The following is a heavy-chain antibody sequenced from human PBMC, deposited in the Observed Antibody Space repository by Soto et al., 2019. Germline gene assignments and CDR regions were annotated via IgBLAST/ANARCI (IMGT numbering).Heavy chain of an antibody. CDR3: ARDYGWNDEGY. CDR2: ISSSSSYI. Sequence: EVQLVESGGGLVKPGGSLRLSCAASGFTFSSYSMNWVRQAPGKGLEWVSSISSSSSYIYYADSVKGRFTISRDNAKNSRYLQKNSLRAEDKDVYYCARDYGWNDEGYWGQGTLVTVAS. D-gene: IGHD1-1*01. CDR1: GFTFSSYS. V-gene: IGHV3-21*06. J-gene: IGHJ4*02.